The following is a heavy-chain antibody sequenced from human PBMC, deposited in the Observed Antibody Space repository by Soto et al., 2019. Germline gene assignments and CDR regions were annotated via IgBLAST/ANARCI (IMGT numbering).Heavy chain of an antibody. V-gene: IGHV3-30*18. D-gene: IGHD5-18*01. Sequence: QVQLVESGGGVVQPGRSLRLSCAASGFTFSSYSMHWVRQAPGKGLEWVAVISYDGSNKYYADSVKGRFTISRDNSKNTLYLQMNSLRAEDTAVYYCAKGGVDTAMVTAYWGQGTLVTVSS. CDR2: ISYDGSNK. J-gene: IGHJ4*02. CDR3: AKGGVDTAMVTAY. CDR1: GFTFSSYS.